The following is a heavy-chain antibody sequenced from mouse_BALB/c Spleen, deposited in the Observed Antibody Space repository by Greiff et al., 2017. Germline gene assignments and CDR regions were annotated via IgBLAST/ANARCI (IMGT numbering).Heavy chain of an antibody. CDR3: AREEAITTGEFAY. CDR2: INPGSGGT. Sequence: VQLQQSGAELVRPGTSVKVSCKASGYAFTNYLIEWVKQRPGQGLEWIGVINPGSGGTNYNEKFKGKATLTADKSSSTAYMQLSSLTSDDSAVYYCAREEAITTGEFAYWGQGTLVTVSA. CDR1: GYAFTNYL. D-gene: IGHD1-1*01. V-gene: IGHV1-54*01. J-gene: IGHJ3*01.